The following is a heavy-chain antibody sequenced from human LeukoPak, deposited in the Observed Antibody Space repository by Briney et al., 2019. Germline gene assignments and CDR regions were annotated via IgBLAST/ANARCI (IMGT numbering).Heavy chain of an antibody. D-gene: IGHD6-13*01. V-gene: IGHV4-39*01. Sequence: PSETLSLTCTVSGGSISSSGYYWGWIRQPPGKGLEWIGSIYYSGSTYYNPSLKSRVTISVDTSKNQFSLKLSSVTAADTAVYYCARHLYSSSMYGWFDPWGQGTLVTVSS. CDR3: ARHLYSSSMYGWFDP. CDR1: GGSISSSGYY. J-gene: IGHJ5*02. CDR2: IYYSGST.